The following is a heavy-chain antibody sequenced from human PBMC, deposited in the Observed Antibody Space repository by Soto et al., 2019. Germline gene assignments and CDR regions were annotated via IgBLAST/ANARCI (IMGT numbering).Heavy chain of an antibody. CDR3: ARAGGSIVASTFDF. J-gene: IGHJ4*02. V-gene: IGHV1-18*01. Sequence: ASVKVSCQTAGYTFTNYGISWVRQAPGQGLEWMAWISAYNGNTNYAQNLQGRVTVTTDTSTSTAYMELRSLKSDDTAVYYCARAGGSIVASTFDFWGLGTLVTVSS. CDR1: GYTFTNYG. CDR2: ISAYNGNT. D-gene: IGHD1-26*01.